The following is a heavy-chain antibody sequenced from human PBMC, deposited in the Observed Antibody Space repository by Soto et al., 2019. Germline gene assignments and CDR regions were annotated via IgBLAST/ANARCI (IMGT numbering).Heavy chain of an antibody. D-gene: IGHD3-22*01. CDR1: GGSFSGYY. CDR2: INHSGST. V-gene: IGHV4-34*01. CDR3: ASDHYYDSSGYYYNLH. J-gene: IGHJ4*02. Sequence: SETLSLTCAVYGGSFSGYYRSWIRQPPGKGLEWIGEINHSGSTNYNPSLKSRVTISVDTSKNQFSLKLSSVTAADTAVYYCASDHYYDSSGYYYNLHWGQGTLVTVSS.